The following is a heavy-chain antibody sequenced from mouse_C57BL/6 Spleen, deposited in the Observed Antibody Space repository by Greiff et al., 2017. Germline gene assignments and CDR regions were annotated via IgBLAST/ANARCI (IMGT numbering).Heavy chain of an antibody. CDR1: GYTFTSYW. V-gene: IGHV1-52*01. CDR2: IDPSDSET. CDR3: ARGDMVTTWFAY. J-gene: IGHJ3*01. Sequence: VQLQQPGAELVRPGSSVKLSCKASGYTFTSYWMHWVKQRPIQGLEWIGNIDPSDSETHYNQKFKDKATLTVDKSSSTAYMQLSSLTSEDSAVYYCARGDMVTTWFAYWGQGTLVTVSA. D-gene: IGHD2-2*01.